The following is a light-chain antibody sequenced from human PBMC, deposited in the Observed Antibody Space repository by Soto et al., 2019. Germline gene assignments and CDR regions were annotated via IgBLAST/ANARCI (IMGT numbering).Light chain of an antibody. V-gene: IGLV2-14*01. CDR3: ISYTSDDVRYV. Sequence: QSVLTQPASVSGTPGQSITISCTGSNSDVGIYDFVSWYQHHPGRAPKLIVSEVSHRPSGVSNRFSGSKSGNTASLTISGLQSEDEADYYCISYTSDDVRYVFGPGTKVTVL. CDR1: NSDVGIYDF. CDR2: EVS. J-gene: IGLJ1*01.